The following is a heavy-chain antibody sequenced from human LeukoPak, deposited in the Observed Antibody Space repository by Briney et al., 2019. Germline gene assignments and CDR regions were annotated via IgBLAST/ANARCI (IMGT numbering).Heavy chain of an antibody. CDR2: ISGSGGST. V-gene: IGHV3-23*01. J-gene: IGHJ6*03. Sequence: PGGSLRLSCAASEFTFSSYAMSWVRQAPGEGLEWVSAISGSGGSTYYADSVKGRFTISRDNSKNTLYLQMNSLRAEDTAVYYCAKEGGDYYYYYMDVWGKGTTVTVSS. D-gene: IGHD3-16*01. CDR3: AKEGGDYYYYYMDV. CDR1: EFTFSSYA.